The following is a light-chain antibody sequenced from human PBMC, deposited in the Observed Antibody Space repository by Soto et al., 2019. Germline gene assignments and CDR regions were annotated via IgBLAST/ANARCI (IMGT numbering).Light chain of an antibody. CDR3: SSYEGSNTWV. Sequence: QSALTQPPSASGSPGQSVTISCTGTSNDVGGYDFVSWYQHHPGKAPKLMIFDDSKRPSGVPDRFSGSKSGNTASLTVSGLQAEDEADYYCSSYEGSNTWVFGGGTKLTVL. CDR1: SNDVGGYDF. J-gene: IGLJ3*02. CDR2: DDS. V-gene: IGLV2-8*01.